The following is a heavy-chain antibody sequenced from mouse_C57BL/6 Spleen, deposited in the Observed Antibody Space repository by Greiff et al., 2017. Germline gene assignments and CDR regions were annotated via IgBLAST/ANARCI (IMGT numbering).Heavy chain of an antibody. CDR1: GYTFTSYW. CDR3: ARLGRTIMDY. Sequence: QVQLQQPGAELVMPGASVKLSCKASGYTFTSYWMHWVKPRPGQGLEWIGEIDPSDSYTNYNQKFKGKSTLTVDKSSRTAYMPLSSLTSEDSAVYYCARLGRTIMDYWGQGNSVTVSS. J-gene: IGHJ4*01. D-gene: IGHD4-1*01. V-gene: IGHV1-69*01. CDR2: IDPSDSYT.